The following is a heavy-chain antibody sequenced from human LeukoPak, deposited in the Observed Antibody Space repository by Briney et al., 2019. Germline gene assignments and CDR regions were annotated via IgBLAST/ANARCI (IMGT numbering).Heavy chain of an antibody. CDR1: GFTFSRYS. J-gene: IGHJ4*02. V-gene: IGHV3-21*01. CDR3: ARGSIFGVVIIALGGLHPRSFDY. CDR2: ISSSSSYI. Sequence: GGSLRLSCAASGFTFSRYSMNWVRQAPGKGLEWVSSISSSSSYIYYADSVKGRFTISRDNAKNSLYLQMNSLRAEDTAVYYCARGSIFGVVIIALGGLHPRSFDYWGQGTLVTVSS. D-gene: IGHD3-3*01.